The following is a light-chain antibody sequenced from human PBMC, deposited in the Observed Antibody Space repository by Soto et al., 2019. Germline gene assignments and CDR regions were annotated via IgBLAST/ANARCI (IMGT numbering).Light chain of an antibody. J-gene: IGKJ4*01. CDR3: HDPNAFPLA. CDR1: QAINSY. CDR2: GGS. Sequence: IQLTQSPSSLSASVGDRVTITCRASQAINSYLAWYQQEPGKAPNLLMYGGSTLLSGVPSRFSGSGSGTDFYLTASSMQSADFPTYHCHDPNAFPLAFGGGTKVDI. V-gene: IGKV1-9*01.